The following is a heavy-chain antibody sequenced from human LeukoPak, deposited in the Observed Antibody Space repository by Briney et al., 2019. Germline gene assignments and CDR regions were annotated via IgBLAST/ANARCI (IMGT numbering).Heavy chain of an antibody. Sequence: SETLSLTWGVAGVSIISSYWGWVRQPPGKGREWSGYIYYGGTTKYTPSLKSHVTISVDTSKNQFSLKMSSVTAADTAVYYCAKDRSARDSYGSGSYCLAPAGWGQGTLVTVSS. CDR1: GVSIISSY. CDR2: IYYGGTT. D-gene: IGHD3-10*01. CDR3: AKDRSARDSYGSGSYCLAPAG. J-gene: IGHJ4*02. V-gene: IGHV4-59*12.